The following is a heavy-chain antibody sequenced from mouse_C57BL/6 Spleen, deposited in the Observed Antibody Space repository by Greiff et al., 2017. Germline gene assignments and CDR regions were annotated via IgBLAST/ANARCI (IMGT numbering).Heavy chain of an antibody. J-gene: IGHJ1*03. CDR3: ARWTLITTKGYFDV. D-gene: IGHD1-1*01. Sequence: QVQLQQSGAELARPGASVKLSCKASGYTFTSYGISWVKQRTGQGLEWIGEIYPRSGNTYYNEKFKGKATLTADKSSSTAYMELRSLTSEDSAVYFCARWTLITTKGYFDVWGTGTTVTVSS. V-gene: IGHV1-81*01. CDR2: IYPRSGNT. CDR1: GYTFTSYG.